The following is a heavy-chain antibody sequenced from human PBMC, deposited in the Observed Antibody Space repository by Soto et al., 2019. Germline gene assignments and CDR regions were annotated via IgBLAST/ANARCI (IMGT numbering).Heavy chain of an antibody. Sequence: QVQLQQWGAGLLKPSETLSLTCAVYGGSFSGYYWSWIRQPPGKGLEWIGEINHSGSTNYNPSLKSRVTISVDTSKNQFSLKLSSVTAADTAVYYCARGQVPRSNFRRAVAGPYFDYWGQGTLVTVSS. CDR1: GGSFSGYY. J-gene: IGHJ4*02. V-gene: IGHV4-34*01. CDR2: INHSGST. D-gene: IGHD6-19*01. CDR3: ARGQVPRSNFRRAVAGPYFDY.